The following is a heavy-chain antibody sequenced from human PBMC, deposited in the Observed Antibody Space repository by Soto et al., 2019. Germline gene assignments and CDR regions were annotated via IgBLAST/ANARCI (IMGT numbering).Heavy chain of an antibody. CDR1: GFPFSDYY. J-gene: IGHJ4*02. D-gene: IGHD2-21*01. CDR2: ISPKSTYR. V-gene: IGHV3-11*06. CDR3: VRGGGGGLFEH. Sequence: GGSLHLSCPTSGFPFSDYYMSWIRQAPGKGLEWLSHISPKSTYRNYADSVKGRFTISRDNTKSSLFLQMNSLGVEDTAVYYCVRGGGGGLFEHWGQGVLVTVSS.